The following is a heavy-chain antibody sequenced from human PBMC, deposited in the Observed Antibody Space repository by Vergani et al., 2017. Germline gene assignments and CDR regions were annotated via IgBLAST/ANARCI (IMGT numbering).Heavy chain of an antibody. CDR2: IRSKAYGGTT. CDR1: GFTFGDYA. Sequence: EVQLVESGGGLVQPGRSLRLSCTASGFTFGDYAMSWVRQAPGKGREWVGFIRSKAYGGTTEYAASVKGRFTISRDDSKSIAYLQMNSLKTEDTAVYYCNSVAGDDYWGQGTLVTVSS. J-gene: IGHJ4*02. V-gene: IGHV3-49*04. D-gene: IGHD6-19*01. CDR3: NSVAGDDY.